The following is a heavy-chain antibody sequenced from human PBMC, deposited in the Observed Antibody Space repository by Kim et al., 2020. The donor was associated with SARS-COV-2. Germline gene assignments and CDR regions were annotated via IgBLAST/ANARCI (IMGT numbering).Heavy chain of an antibody. Sequence: GGSLRLSCAASGFTFDDYGMSWVRQAPGKGLEWVSGINWNGGSTGYADSVKGRFTISRDNAKNSLYLQMNSLRAEDTALYHCARGSWADYGGNIDYWGQGTLVTVSS. V-gene: IGHV3-20*01. CDR3: ARGSWADYGGNIDY. D-gene: IGHD4-17*01. CDR1: GFTFDDYG. J-gene: IGHJ4*02. CDR2: INWNGGST.